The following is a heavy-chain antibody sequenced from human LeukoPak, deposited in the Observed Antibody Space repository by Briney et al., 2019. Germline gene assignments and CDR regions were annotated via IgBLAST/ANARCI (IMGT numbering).Heavy chain of an antibody. CDR2: ISGSGGGT. J-gene: IGHJ5*02. CDR3: AKGDDYYDSSGYYSNWFDP. CDR1: GFTFSSYA. Sequence: GGSLRLSCAASGFTFSSYAMSWVRQAPGKGLEWVSGISGSGGGTYYADSVKGRFTISRDNSKNTLYLQMNSLRAEDTAVYYCAKGDDYYDSSGYYSNWFDPWGQGTLVTVSS. D-gene: IGHD3-22*01. V-gene: IGHV3-23*01.